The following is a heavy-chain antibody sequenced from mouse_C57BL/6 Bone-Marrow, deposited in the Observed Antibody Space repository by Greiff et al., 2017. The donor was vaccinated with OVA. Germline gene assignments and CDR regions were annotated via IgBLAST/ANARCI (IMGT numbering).Heavy chain of an antibody. V-gene: IGHV1-15*01. CDR2: IDPETGGT. CDR1: GYTFTDYE. D-gene: IGHD1-1*01. J-gene: IGHJ3*01. Sequence: VQLQQSGAELVRPGASVTLSCKASGYTFTDYEMHWVKQTPVHGLEWIGAIDPETGGTAYNQKFKGKAILTADKSSSTAYMELRSLISEDSAVYYCTKGYGSSWAYWGQGTLVTVSA. CDR3: TKGYGSSWAY.